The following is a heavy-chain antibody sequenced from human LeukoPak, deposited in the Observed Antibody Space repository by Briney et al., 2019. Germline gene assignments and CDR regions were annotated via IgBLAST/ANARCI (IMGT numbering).Heavy chain of an antibody. J-gene: IGHJ4*02. CDR3: ARVGWELLGPFDY. CDR2: ISYDGSNK. V-gene: IGHV3-30*04. D-gene: IGHD1-26*01. CDR1: GFTFSSYA. Sequence: GGSLRLSCAASGFTFSSYAMHWVRQAPGKGLEWVAVISYDGSNKYYADSVKGRFTISRDNSKNTLYLQMNSLRAEDTAVYYCARVGWELLGPFDYWGQGTLVTVSS.